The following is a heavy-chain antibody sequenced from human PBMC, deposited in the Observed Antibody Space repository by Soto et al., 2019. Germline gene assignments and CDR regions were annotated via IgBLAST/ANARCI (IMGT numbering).Heavy chain of an antibody. CDR1: GYSFTTYG. J-gene: IGHJ6*02. Sequence: QVQLVQSGGEVKKPGASVKVSCKTSGYSFTTYGISWVRQAPGQGLEWMGWISGYNGNTNYAQKFQGRVTMTTDTSTSTAYMELRSLRSADTAVYYCAREGPAPYYYYGMDVWGQGSTVAVSS. CDR3: AREGPAPYYYYGMDV. CDR2: ISGYNGNT. V-gene: IGHV1-18*01.